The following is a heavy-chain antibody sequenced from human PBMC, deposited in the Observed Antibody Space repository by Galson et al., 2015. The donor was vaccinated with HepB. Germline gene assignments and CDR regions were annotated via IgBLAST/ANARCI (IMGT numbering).Heavy chain of an antibody. CDR3: ARHYCSGGSCYSGVFY. V-gene: IGHV1-69*04. J-gene: IGHJ4*02. CDR2: IIPILGIA. CDR1: GGTFSSYA. D-gene: IGHD2-15*01. Sequence: SVKVSCKASGGTFSSYAISWVRQALGQGLEWMGRIIPILGIANYAQKFQGRVTITADKSTSTAYMELSSLRSEDTAVYYCARHYCSGGSCYSGVFYWGQGTLVTVSS.